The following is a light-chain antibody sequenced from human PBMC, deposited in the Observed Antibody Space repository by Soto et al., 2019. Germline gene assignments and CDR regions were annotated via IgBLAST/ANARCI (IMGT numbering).Light chain of an antibody. CDR3: ETWDSNTRV. Sequence: QPVLTQSSSASASLGSSVKLTCTLSSGHSSYIIAWHQQQPGKAPRYLMKLEDSGIYNKRSGVPDRFSGSSSGADRYLTISNLQSEDEADYYCETWDSNTRVFGGGTKLTVL. J-gene: IGLJ2*01. CDR2: LEDSGIY. V-gene: IGLV4-60*03. CDR1: SGHSSYI.